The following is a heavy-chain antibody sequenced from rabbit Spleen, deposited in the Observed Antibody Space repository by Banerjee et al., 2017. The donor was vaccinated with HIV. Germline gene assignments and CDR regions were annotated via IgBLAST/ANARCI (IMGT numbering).Heavy chain of an antibody. V-gene: IGHV1S40*01. CDR2: IEGGSSSFT. Sequence: QSLEESGGDLVKPGESLTLTCIASGVSFSGSSYMCWVRQAPGKGLEWIACIEGGSSSFTYFASWAKGRFTISRSTSLNTVTLQMTSLTAADTATYFCARDLDGVIGWNFGWWGQGTLVTVS. CDR3: ARDLDGVIGWNFGW. CDR1: GVSFSGSSY. J-gene: IGHJ3*01. D-gene: IGHD4-1*01.